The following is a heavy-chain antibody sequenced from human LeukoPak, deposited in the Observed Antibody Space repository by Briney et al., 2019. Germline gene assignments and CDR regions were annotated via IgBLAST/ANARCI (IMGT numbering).Heavy chain of an antibody. CDR1: GFTFSSYW. D-gene: IGHD3-3*01. Sequence: TGGSLRLSCAASGFTFSSYWMSWVRQAPGKGLEWVANIKQDGSEKYYVDSVKGRFTISRDNAKNSLYLQMNSLRAEDTAVYYCARNDFWSGYDYFDYWGKGTLVTVSS. CDR2: IKQDGSEK. J-gene: IGHJ4*02. CDR3: ARNDFWSGYDYFDY. V-gene: IGHV3-7*01.